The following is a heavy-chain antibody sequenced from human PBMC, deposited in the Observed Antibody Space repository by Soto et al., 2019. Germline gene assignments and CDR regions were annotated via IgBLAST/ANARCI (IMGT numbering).Heavy chain of an antibody. J-gene: IGHJ4*02. D-gene: IGHD4-17*01. Sequence: ASVKVFCKSSVYTFTIYGISCVRQAPGKGLEWMGWISAYNGNTNYAQKLQGRVTMTTDTSTSTAYMELRSLRFDDTAAYYCASRDYGDYAHWGQGTLVTGSS. CDR2: ISAYNGNT. CDR3: ASRDYGDYAH. V-gene: IGHV1-18*01. CDR1: VYTFTIYG.